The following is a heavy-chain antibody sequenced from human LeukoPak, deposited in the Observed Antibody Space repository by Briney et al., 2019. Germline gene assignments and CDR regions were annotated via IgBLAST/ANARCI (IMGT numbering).Heavy chain of an antibody. D-gene: IGHD2-2*01. Sequence: GGSLRLSCAASGFTFSDYYMSWIRQAPGKGLEWVSYISSSGSTIYYADSVKGRFTISRDNAKNSLYLQMNSLRAEDTAVYYCAKELIKDIVVVPAAIDLAVGLDYWGQGTLVTVSS. CDR1: GFTFSDYY. J-gene: IGHJ4*02. V-gene: IGHV3-11*01. CDR3: AKELIKDIVVVPAAIDLAVGLDY. CDR2: ISSSGSTI.